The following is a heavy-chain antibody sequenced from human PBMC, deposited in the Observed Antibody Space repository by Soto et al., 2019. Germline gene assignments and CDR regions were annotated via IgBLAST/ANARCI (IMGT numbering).Heavy chain of an antibody. D-gene: IGHD3-22*01. CDR2: IYPGDSDT. V-gene: IGHV5-51*01. CDR3: ARRTYDSSGYYYPGSVARYYFDY. CDR1: GYSFTIYC. Sequence: PGESLKISGKGSGYSFTIYCIGWVLQMPWKGLEWMGIIYPGDSDTRYSPSFQGQVTISADKSISTAYLQWSSLKASDTAMYYCARRTYDSSGYYYPGSVARYYFDYWGQGTLVTVSS. J-gene: IGHJ4*02.